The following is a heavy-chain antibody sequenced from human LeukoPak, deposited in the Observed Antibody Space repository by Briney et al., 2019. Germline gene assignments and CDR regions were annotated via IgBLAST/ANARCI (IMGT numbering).Heavy chain of an antibody. D-gene: IGHD2-15*01. CDR1: GFTFDDYG. V-gene: IGHV3-21*01. CDR3: AGDSPVGLTLGY. J-gene: IGHJ4*02. Sequence: PGGSLRLSCAASGFTFDDYGMNWVRQAPGKGLEWVSSISSSSSYIYYADSVKGRFTISRDNAKNSLYLQMNSLRAEDTAVYYCAGDSPVGLTLGYWGQGTLVTVSS. CDR2: ISSSSSYI.